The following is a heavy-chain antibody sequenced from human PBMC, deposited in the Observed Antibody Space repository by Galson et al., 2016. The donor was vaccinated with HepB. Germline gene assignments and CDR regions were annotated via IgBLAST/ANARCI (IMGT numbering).Heavy chain of an antibody. CDR1: GYTFTTSG. CDR3: ARDVQYRFDS. V-gene: IGHV1-18*01. Sequence: SVKVSCKAFGYTFTTSGISWVRQAPGQGLEWMGWISTYSGDTKYAQNFQGGLTLTTDSSKTTAYMELRSLRVADTAMYYGARDVQYRFDSWGQGTLVTVSS. CDR2: ISTYSGDT. J-gene: IGHJ4*02. D-gene: IGHD2/OR15-2a*01.